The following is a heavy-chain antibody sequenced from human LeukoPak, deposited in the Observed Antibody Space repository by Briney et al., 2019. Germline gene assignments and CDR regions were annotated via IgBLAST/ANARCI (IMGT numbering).Heavy chain of an antibody. CDR2: IYYSGST. V-gene: IGHV4-31*03. CDR1: GGSISSGGYY. CDR3: ARADSMVRGVIPATYFDY. Sequence: SQTLSLTCTVSGGSISSGGYYWSWIRQHPGTGLEWIGYIYYSGSTYYNPSLKSRVTISVDTSKNQFSLKLSSVTAADTAVHYCARADSMVRGVIPATYFDYWGQGTLVTVSS. D-gene: IGHD3-10*01. J-gene: IGHJ4*02.